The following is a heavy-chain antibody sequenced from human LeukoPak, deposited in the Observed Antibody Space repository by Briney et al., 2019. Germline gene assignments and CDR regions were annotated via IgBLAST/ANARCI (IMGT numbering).Heavy chain of an antibody. J-gene: IGHJ5*02. V-gene: IGHV5-51*01. D-gene: IGHD2-2*02. CDR2: IYPGDSDT. Sequence: GESLKISCKGSGYSFPNYWIGWVRQMPGKGLEWMGIIYPGDSDTRYSPSFQDQVTISVDESINTAYLQWSSLKASDTAMYYCARGPYAYTSSATLGSYNWFDPWGQGSLVTVSS. CDR1: GYSFPNYW. CDR3: ARGPYAYTSSATLGSYNWFDP.